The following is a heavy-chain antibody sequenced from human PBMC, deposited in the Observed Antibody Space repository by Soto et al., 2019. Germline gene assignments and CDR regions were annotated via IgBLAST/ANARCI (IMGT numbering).Heavy chain of an antibody. CDR2: NYYSGST. J-gene: IGHJ4*02. V-gene: IGHV4-59*01. CDR3: ARGRYCGGDCYSGASYYFDY. Sequence: PSETLSLTCTVSGGSISSYYWSWIRQPPGKGLEWIGYNYYSGSTNYNPSLKSRVTISVDTSKNQFSLKLSSVTAADTAVYYCARGRYCGGDCYSGASYYFDYWGQGTLVTVPS. CDR1: GGSISSYY. D-gene: IGHD2-21*02.